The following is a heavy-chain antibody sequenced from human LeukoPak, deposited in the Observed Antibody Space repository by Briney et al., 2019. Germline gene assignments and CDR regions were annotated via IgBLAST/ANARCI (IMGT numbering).Heavy chain of an antibody. CDR1: GFTFNNYA. J-gene: IGHJ4*02. CDR2: VSGSGDST. CDR3: AKGGRGSSWYGLFDY. D-gene: IGHD6-13*01. Sequence: GGSLRLSCAASGFTFNNYAMSWVRQAPGKGLEWVPAVSGSGDSTYYADSVKGRFTIYRDNSKNTLYLQMNNLRAEDTALYYCAKGGRGSSWYGLFDYWGQGTLVTVSS. V-gene: IGHV3-23*01.